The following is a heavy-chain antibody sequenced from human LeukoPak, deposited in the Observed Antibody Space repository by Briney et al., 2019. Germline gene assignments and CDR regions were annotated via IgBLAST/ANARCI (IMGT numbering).Heavy chain of an antibody. CDR3: ARLAFWSGDY. Sequence: SETLSLTCTVSGGSISSSSYYWGWIRQPPGKGLEWIGSIYYSGSTYYNPSLKSRVTISVDTSKNQFSLKLSSVTAADTAVYYCARLAFWSGDYWDQGTLVTVSS. D-gene: IGHD3-3*01. J-gene: IGHJ4*02. V-gene: IGHV4-39*01. CDR1: GGSISSSSYY. CDR2: IYYSGST.